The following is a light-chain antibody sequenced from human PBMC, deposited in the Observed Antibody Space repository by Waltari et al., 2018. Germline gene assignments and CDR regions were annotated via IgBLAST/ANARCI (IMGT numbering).Light chain of an antibody. CDR3: CSYAGSSTYV. CDR1: SSDVGNYNL. CDR2: AGS. J-gene: IGLJ1*01. Sequence: QSALTQPASVSGSPGPSITIPCTGTSSDVGNYNLFPWSQQHPGKAPKLMISAGSKRPSGVSNRFSGSKSGNTASLTISGLQAEDEADYYCCSYAGSSTYVFGTGTKVTVL. V-gene: IGLV2-23*01.